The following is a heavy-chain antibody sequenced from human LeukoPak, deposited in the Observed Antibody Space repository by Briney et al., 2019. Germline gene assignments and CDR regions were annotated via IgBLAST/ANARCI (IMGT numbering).Heavy chain of an antibody. J-gene: IGHJ4*02. CDR2: ISWNSGSI. D-gene: IGHD6-13*01. CDR1: GFTFDDYA. Sequence: PGGSLRLSCAASGFTFDDYAMPWVRQAPGKGLEWVSGISWNSGSIGYADSVKGRFTISRDNAKNSLYLQMNSLRAEDTALYYCAKGGQQLVTDFDYWGQGTLVTVSS. V-gene: IGHV3-9*01. CDR3: AKGGQQLVTDFDY.